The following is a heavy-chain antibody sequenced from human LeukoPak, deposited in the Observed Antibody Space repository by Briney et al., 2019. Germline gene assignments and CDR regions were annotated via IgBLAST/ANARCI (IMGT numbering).Heavy chain of an antibody. CDR1: GGSINSYF. CDR3: ARSGELRVGDVFDI. Sequence: SETLSLTCTVSGGSINSYFWSWIRQPPGKGLEWIGYIYSSGSTNYSPSLKSRVTISVDTSKNQFSLKLSSVTAADTAVYYCARSGELRVGDVFDIWGQGTMVTVSS. CDR2: IYSSGST. V-gene: IGHV4-59*01. D-gene: IGHD1-7*01. J-gene: IGHJ3*02.